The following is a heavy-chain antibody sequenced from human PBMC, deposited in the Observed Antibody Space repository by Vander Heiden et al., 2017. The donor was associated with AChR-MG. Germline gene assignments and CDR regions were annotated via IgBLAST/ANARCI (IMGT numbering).Heavy chain of an antibody. D-gene: IGHD6-19*01. CDR2: INPNSGGT. CDR3: ARALYSSGWYSDAFDI. J-gene: IGHJ3*02. Sequence: QVQLVQSGAEVKKPGASVKVSCKASGYTFTGYYRHWVGRAPGQGLEWMGWINPNSGGTNYAQKFQGWVTMTRDTSISTAYMELSRLRSDDTAVYYCARALYSSGWYSDAFDIWGQGTMVTVSS. V-gene: IGHV1-2*04. CDR1: GYTFTGYY.